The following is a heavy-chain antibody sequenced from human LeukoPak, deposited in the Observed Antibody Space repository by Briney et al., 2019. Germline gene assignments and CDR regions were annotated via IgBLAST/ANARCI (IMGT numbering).Heavy chain of an antibody. D-gene: IGHD6-19*01. V-gene: IGHV3-53*01. CDR1: GFTVSSNY. CDR2: IYSGGST. J-gene: IGHJ4*02. Sequence: GGSLRLSCAASGFTVSSNYMSWVRQAPGKGLEWVSVIYSGGSTYYADSVKGRFTITRDNSKNTLYLQMNSLRAEDTAVYYCARDLGNSGPDYWGQGTLVTVSS. CDR3: ARDLGNSGPDY.